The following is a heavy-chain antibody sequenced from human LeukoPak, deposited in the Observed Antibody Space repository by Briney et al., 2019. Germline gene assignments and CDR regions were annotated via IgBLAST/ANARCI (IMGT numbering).Heavy chain of an antibody. J-gene: IGHJ4*02. CDR2: INAGNGNT. CDR3: ASQLAAAWYPFDY. V-gene: IGHV1-3*01. Sequence: ASVKVSCKASGYTFTSYAMHWVRQAPGQRLEWTGWINAGNGNTKYSQKFQGRVTITRDTSASTAYMELSSLRSEDTAVYYCASQLAAAWYPFDYWGQGTLVTVSS. CDR1: GYTFTSYA. D-gene: IGHD6-13*01.